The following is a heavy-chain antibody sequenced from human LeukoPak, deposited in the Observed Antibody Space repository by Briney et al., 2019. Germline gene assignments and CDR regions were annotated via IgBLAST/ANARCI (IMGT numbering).Heavy chain of an antibody. J-gene: IGHJ6*03. Sequence: SETLSLTCTVSGGSISSYYWSWIRQPPGKGLEWIGSIYYSGSTYYNPSLKSRVTISVDTSKNQFSLKLSSVTAADTAVYYCARAPPVTYYDFWSGYPDGNYYYYMDVWGKGTTVTVSS. V-gene: IGHV4-59*12. CDR2: IYYSGST. CDR1: GGSISSYY. CDR3: ARAPPVTYYDFWSGYPDGNYYYYMDV. D-gene: IGHD3-3*01.